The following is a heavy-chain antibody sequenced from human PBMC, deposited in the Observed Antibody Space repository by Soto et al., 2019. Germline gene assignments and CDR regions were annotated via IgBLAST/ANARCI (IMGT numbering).Heavy chain of an antibody. Sequence: QVQLVQSGAEVKKPGASVKVSCKASGYTFISYGITWVRQAPGQGLEWTGWISAYNAHTNYGQKFQDRVSLTTDTSTNTSYMEMRSLRSDDTAFYFCARVFRWSSSSWGFDSWGQGTLVTVSS. CDR2: ISAYNAHT. D-gene: IGHD6-6*01. CDR1: GYTFISYG. J-gene: IGHJ4*02. CDR3: ARVFRWSSSSWGFDS. V-gene: IGHV1-18*01.